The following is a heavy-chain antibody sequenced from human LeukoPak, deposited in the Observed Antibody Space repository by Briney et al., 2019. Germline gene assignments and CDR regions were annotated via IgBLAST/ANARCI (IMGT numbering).Heavy chain of an antibody. CDR3: ARDRYSGSFLDY. CDR2: IYYSGST. J-gene: IGHJ4*02. V-gene: IGHV4-31*11. CDR1: GGSIRSGDFY. Sequence: SETLSLTCAVSGGSIRSGDFYWSWIRQPPGKGLEWIGYIYYSGSTNYNPSLKSRVTISVDTSKNQFSLKLSSVTAADTAVYYCARDRYSGSFLDYWGQGTLVTVSP. D-gene: IGHD1-26*01.